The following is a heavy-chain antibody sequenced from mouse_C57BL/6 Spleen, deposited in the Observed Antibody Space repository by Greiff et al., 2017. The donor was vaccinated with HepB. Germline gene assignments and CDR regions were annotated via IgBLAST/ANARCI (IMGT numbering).Heavy chain of an antibody. CDR2: IYPGNSDT. V-gene: IGHV1-5*01. J-gene: IGHJ4*01. CDR1: GYTFTSYW. D-gene: IGHD2-4*01. Sequence: VQLQQSGTVLARPGASVKMSCKTSGYTFTSYWMHWVKQRPGQGLEWIGAIYPGNSDTSYNQKFKGKAKLTAVTSASTAYMELSSLTNEDSAVYYCTRWTHYEGAMDYWGQGTSVTVSS. CDR3: TRWTHYEGAMDY.